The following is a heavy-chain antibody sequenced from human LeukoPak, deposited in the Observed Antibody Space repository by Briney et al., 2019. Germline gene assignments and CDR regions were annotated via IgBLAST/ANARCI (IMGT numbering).Heavy chain of an antibody. CDR1: VFTFCDST. J-gene: IGHJ4*02. Sequence: PGGSLRLSCTASVFTFCDSTMHWVRQASGKGLEWVGRIRSRSNNYATAYAASVKGRFTISRDDSKNTAYLQMNSLKTEDTAVYYCTRHVTFGGPLWGQGTLVTVSS. D-gene: IGHD3-3*01. V-gene: IGHV3-73*01. CDR2: IRSRSNNYAT. CDR3: TRHVTFGGPL.